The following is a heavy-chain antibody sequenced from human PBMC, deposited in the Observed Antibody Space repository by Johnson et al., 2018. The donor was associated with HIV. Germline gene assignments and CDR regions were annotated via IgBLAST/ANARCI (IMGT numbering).Heavy chain of an antibody. CDR1: GFSLSDYA. CDR2: MSYDGSKE. D-gene: IGHD1-1*01. V-gene: IGHV3-30-3*01. J-gene: IGHJ3*02. CDR3: ARDFVGGVPQGAFDI. Sequence: QMLLVESGGGVVQPGRSLRLSCAASGFSLSDYAIHWVRQAPVKGLEWVGVMSYDGSKENYADSVKGRFTISRDNSKNTLYLQMNSLRAEDTAVYYCARDFVGGVPQGAFDIWGQGTVVAVSS.